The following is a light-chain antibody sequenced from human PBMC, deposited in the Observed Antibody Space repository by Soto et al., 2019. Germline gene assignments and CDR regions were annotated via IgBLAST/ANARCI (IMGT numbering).Light chain of an antibody. CDR3: HQGSYWPVT. Sequence: EIMLTQSPAILSMSPGERATLSCRASQSVSSYFAWYQQKPGQAPRLLIYDASNRATGVPARLSGSGSGTDFTLTIGSLEPEDFAVYYCHQGSYWPVTFGRGTKVEIK. J-gene: IGKJ1*01. CDR1: QSVSSY. V-gene: IGKV3-11*01. CDR2: DAS.